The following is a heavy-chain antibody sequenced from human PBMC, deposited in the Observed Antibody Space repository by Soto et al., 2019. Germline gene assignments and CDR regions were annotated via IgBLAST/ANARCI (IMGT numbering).Heavy chain of an antibody. D-gene: IGHD5-18*01. V-gene: IGHV3-48*03. CDR1: GFTFSSFD. J-gene: IGHJ4*02. Sequence: PGGSLRLSCAASGFTFSSFDMNWVRQAPGKGLEWISYISGSGYTIYYADSVRGRFTFSRDNAKDSLYLQLNSLRVEDTAVYYCARGIGYNIFDYWGRGTLVTVSS. CDR2: ISGSGYTI. CDR3: ARGIGYNIFDY.